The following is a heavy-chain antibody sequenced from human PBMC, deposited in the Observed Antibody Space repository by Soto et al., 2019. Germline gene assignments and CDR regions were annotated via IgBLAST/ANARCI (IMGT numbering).Heavy chain of an antibody. D-gene: IGHD3-22*01. CDR2: IIPIFGTA. Sequence: SVKVSCKASGYTFTSYGVSWVRQAPGQGLEWMGGIIPIFGTANYAQKFQGRVTITADESTSTAYMELSSLRSEDTAVYYCARATYYYDSSGYSNFDYWGQGTLVTVSS. CDR1: GYTFTSYG. CDR3: ARATYYYDSSGYSNFDY. J-gene: IGHJ4*02. V-gene: IGHV1-69*13.